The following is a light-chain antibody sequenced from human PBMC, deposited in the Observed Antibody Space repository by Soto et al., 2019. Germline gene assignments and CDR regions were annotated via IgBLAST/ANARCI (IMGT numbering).Light chain of an antibody. CDR1: ASKFGAGYD. V-gene: IGLV1-40*01. Sequence: QAVVTQPPSVSGALGRRVTISCTGIASKFGAGYDVPWYQQLPGTAPKVVIYGNKIRPSGVPDRFSGSKSGTSASLAITGLQAEDEAEYYCQSFDAGVSGYVFGPGTKLTVL. CDR2: GNK. J-gene: IGLJ1*01. CDR3: QSFDAGVSGYV.